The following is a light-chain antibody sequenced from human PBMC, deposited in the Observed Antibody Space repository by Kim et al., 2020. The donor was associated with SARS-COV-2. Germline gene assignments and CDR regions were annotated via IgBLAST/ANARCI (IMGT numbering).Light chain of an antibody. CDR1: GSDVGGYKY. CDR2: EVS. V-gene: IGLV2-8*01. Sequence: QSALTQPPSASGSPGQSVTISCTGTGSDVGGYKYVSWYQQHPGKAPKVIIYEVSQRPSGVPDRFSGSKSGNTASLTVAGLQADDEADYYCSAYAGSNTFVFGTGTKVTVL. CDR3: SAYAGSNTFV. J-gene: IGLJ1*01.